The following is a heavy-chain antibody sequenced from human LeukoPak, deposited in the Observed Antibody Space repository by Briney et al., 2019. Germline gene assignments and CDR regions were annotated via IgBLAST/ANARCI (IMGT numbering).Heavy chain of an antibody. D-gene: IGHD2-8*01. CDR1: GGSVSSGSYY. V-gene: IGHV4-39*07. CDR3: ARGTIFDP. Sequence: SETLSLTCPVSGGSVSSGSYYWSWIRQPPGKGLEWIGEINHSGSTNYNPSLKSRVTISVDTSKNQFSLKLSSVTAADTAVYYCARGTIFDPWGQGTLVTVSS. J-gene: IGHJ5*02. CDR2: INHSGST.